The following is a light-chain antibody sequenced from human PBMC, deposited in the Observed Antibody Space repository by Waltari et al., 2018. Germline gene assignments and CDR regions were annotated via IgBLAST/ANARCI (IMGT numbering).Light chain of an antibody. CDR3: QQSDSVPRT. J-gene: IGKJ1*01. CDR2: AAS. CDR1: QRIENY. Sequence: DIQMTQSPYSLSASVGDRVTITCRASQRIENYVNWDQQRPGKAPKLLIFAASRLQSGVPARFSGSGSGTEFTLSISTLQPEDFATYFCQQSDSVPRTFGQGTRVEI. V-gene: IGKV1-39*01.